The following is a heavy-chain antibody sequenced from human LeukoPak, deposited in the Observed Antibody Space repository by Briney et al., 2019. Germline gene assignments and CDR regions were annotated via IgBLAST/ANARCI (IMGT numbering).Heavy chain of an antibody. D-gene: IGHD6-13*01. V-gene: IGHV4-39*01. Sequence: PSETLSLTCTVSGGSISSSSYYWGWIRQPPGKGLEWIGSIYYSGSTYYNPSLKSRVTISVDTSKNQFSLKLSSVTAADTAVYYCARDRGYSPDYWGQGTLVTVSS. CDR1: GGSISSSSYY. J-gene: IGHJ4*02. CDR2: IYYSGST. CDR3: ARDRGYSPDY.